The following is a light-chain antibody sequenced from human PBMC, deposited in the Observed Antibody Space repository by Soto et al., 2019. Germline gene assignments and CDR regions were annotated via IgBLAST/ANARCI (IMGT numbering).Light chain of an antibody. Sequence: DIQMTQSPSSLSASVGDRVTITCRASQAIRNDLGWYQQKPAKAPKRLIYAASSLQSGVPSRFSGSGSGTEFTLAISRLEPEDFAVYFCQQYGSSPGLFTFGPGSKVDFK. CDR1: QAIRND. CDR3: QQYGSSPGLFT. CDR2: AAS. V-gene: IGKV1-17*01. J-gene: IGKJ3*01.